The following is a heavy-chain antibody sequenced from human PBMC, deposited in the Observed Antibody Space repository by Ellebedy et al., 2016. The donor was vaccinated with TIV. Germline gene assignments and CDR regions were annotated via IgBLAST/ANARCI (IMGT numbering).Heavy chain of an antibody. D-gene: IGHD4-11*01. V-gene: IGHV3-33*01. CDR2: LWYDGSNK. J-gene: IGHJ4*02. CDR3: ASDIRPGYSHSWIN. CDR1: GFTFSDYG. Sequence: PGGSLRLSCAASGFTFSDYGMHWVRQAPGKGLEWVAFLWYDGSNKKYADSVKGRFTISRDNSKNTLYLQMNSLRADATAVYYCASDIRPGYSHSWINWGQGTLVTISS.